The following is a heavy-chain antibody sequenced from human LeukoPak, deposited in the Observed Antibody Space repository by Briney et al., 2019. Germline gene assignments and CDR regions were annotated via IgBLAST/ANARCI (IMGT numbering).Heavy chain of an antibody. CDR2: IGGSGGST. CDR3: AKVETAAAATLRGFDY. Sequence: GGSLRLSCAASGFTLSSYAMSWVRQAPGKGLEWVSSIGGSGGSTYYADSVKGRFTISRDNSKNTLYLQMNSLRAEDTAVYYCAKVETAAAATLRGFDYWGQGTLVTVSS. CDR1: GFTLSSYA. V-gene: IGHV3-23*01. D-gene: IGHD6-13*01. J-gene: IGHJ4*02.